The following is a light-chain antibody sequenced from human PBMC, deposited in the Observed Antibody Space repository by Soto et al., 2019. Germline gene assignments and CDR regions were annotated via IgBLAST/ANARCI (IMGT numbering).Light chain of an antibody. CDR2: GAS. J-gene: IGKJ1*01. CDR3: RQSATSPRT. Sequence: EIVLTKSPGTLSLSPGERATLSCRASQTVGNNYLDWYQQKPGQAPRLLIYGASSRATVIPDRFSGSGSGTDFTLTISRLEPEDFAVYYCRQSATSPRTFGQGTKVEI. V-gene: IGKV3-20*01. CDR1: QTVGNNY.